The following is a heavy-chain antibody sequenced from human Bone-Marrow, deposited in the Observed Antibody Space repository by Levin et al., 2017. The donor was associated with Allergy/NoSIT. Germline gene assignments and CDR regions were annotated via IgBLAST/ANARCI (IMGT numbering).Heavy chain of an antibody. CDR3: AKWASYCGGDCYWFAPFDC. Sequence: QRGESLKISFSSSFFPFPPSFLLFFLPSPFKGLEWVSAISGSGNNIYYADSVRGRFTISRDNSKNTLDLQLNSLTAEDTAVYYCAKWASYCGGDCYWFAPFDCWGQGALVTVSS. CDR1: FFPFPPSF. V-gene: IGHV3-23*01. D-gene: IGHD2-21*01. CDR2: ISGSGNNI. J-gene: IGHJ4*02.